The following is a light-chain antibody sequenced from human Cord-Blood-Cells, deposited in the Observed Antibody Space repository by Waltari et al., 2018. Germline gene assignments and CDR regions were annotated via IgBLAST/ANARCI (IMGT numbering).Light chain of an antibody. CDR1: QSNSSW. V-gene: IGKV1-5*01. Sequence: DIQLTQSPSTISASVGDRVTITCRASQSNSSWLAWYQQKPGKAPKLLIYDAASLESGVPSRFSGSGSWTEFTLTISSLQPDDFATYYCQQYNSYSPTFGPGTKVDIK. J-gene: IGKJ3*01. CDR2: DAA. CDR3: QQYNSYSPT.